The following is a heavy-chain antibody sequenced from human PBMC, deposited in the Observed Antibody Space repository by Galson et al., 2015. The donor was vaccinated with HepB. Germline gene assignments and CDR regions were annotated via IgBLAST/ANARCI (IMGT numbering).Heavy chain of an antibody. CDR3: ARELGTAMVTPLDY. CDR1: GFTFSSYA. V-gene: IGHV3-30-3*01. Sequence: SLRLSCAASGFTFSSYAMHWVRQAPGKGLEWVAVISYDGSNKYYADSVKGRFTISRDNSKNTLYLQMNSLRAEDTAVYYCARELGTAMVTPLDYWGQGTLVTVSS. CDR2: ISYDGSNK. D-gene: IGHD5-18*01. J-gene: IGHJ4*02.